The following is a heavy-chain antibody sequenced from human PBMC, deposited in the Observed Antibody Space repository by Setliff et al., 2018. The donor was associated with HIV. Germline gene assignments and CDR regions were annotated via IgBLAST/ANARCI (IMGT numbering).Heavy chain of an antibody. V-gene: IGHV5-51*01. CDR2: IYPGDSDS. CDR3: VRSGGFGELYGY. CDR1: GYSFTSYW. J-gene: IGHJ4*02. D-gene: IGHD3-10*01. Sequence: PRESLKISCKASGYSFTSYWIGWVRQMPGKGLEWMGIIYPGDSDSRYSPPFQGQVTISVDKSISTAYLQWDRLKASDTAMYYCVRSGGFGELYGYWGQGTLVTVSS.